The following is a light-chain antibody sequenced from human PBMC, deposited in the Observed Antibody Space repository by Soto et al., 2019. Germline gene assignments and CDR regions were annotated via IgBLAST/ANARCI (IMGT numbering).Light chain of an antibody. Sequence: EIVLTQSPGTLSLSPGERATLSCRASQSISNTFIAWYQQKPGQAPRLLIHGVSNRATGIPDRLSGSGSGTDFTLIISRLEPEDFAVYYCQQYGGSPETFGQGTKVEIK. V-gene: IGKV3-20*01. CDR3: QQYGGSPET. J-gene: IGKJ1*01. CDR1: QSISNTF. CDR2: GVS.